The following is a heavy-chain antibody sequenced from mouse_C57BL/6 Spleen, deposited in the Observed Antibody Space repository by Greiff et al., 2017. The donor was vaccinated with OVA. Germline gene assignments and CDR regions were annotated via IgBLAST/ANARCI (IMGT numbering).Heavy chain of an antibody. CDR2: IDPSDSET. Sequence: QVQLQQPGAELVRPGSSVKLSCKASGYTFTSYWMHWVKQRPIQGLEWIGNIDPSDSETHYNQKFKDKATLTVDKSSSTAYMQLSRLTSEDSAVYYCARESNYDYAMDYWGQGTSVTVSS. CDR3: ARESNYDYAMDY. J-gene: IGHJ4*01. D-gene: IGHD2-5*01. CDR1: GYTFTSYW. V-gene: IGHV1-52*01.